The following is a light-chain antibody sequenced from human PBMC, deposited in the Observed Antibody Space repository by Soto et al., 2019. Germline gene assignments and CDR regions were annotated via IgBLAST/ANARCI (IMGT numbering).Light chain of an antibody. J-gene: IGKJ4*01. CDR3: QQYNAWPLT. V-gene: IGKV1-5*03. CDR2: KAS. CDR1: QSIESW. Sequence: DIQMTQSPSTLSASVGDRVTITCRASQSIESWLAWYQQKPGEAPKLLLHKASSLQSGVPSRFTGSASGTEFTLTISSLQPDDFATYYSQQYNAWPLTFGGGTKVEIK.